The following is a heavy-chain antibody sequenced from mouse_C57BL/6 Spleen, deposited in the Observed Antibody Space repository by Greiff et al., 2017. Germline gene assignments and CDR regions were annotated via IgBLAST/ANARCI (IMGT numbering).Heavy chain of an antibody. V-gene: IGHV5-9*01. Sequence: EVKLVESGGGLVKPGGSLKLSCAASGFTFSSYTMSWVRQTPEKRLEWVATISGGGGNTYYPDSVKGRFTISRDNAKNTLYLQMSSLRSEDTALYYCARHDGYYVDYWGQGTTLTVSS. CDR3: ARHDGYYVDY. CDR2: ISGGGGNT. J-gene: IGHJ2*01. D-gene: IGHD2-3*01. CDR1: GFTFSSYT.